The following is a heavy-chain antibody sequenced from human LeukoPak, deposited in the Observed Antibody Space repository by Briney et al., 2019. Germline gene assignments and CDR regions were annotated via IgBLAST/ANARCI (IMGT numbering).Heavy chain of an antibody. Sequence: PGRSLRLSCAASGFTFSSYAMHWVRQAPGKGLEWVAVISYDGSNKYYADSVKGRFTISRDNSKNTLYLQMSSLRAEDTAVYYCATSGSHPPLYYYYGMDVWGKGTTVTVSS. CDR1: GFTFSSYA. D-gene: IGHD2-15*01. J-gene: IGHJ6*04. CDR3: ATSGSHPPLYYYYGMDV. CDR2: ISYDGSNK. V-gene: IGHV3-30-3*01.